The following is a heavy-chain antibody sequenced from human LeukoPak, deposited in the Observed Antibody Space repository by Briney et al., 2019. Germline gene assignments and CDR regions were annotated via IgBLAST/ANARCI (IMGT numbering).Heavy chain of an antibody. J-gene: IGHJ4*02. CDR3: AKTMYGSGSYSNFDY. D-gene: IGHD3-10*01. CDR2: ISSSSYI. Sequence: PGGSLRLSCAASGFTVSSYSMNWVRQAPGKGLEWVSSISSSSYIYYADSVKGRFTISRDNAKNSLYLQMNSLRAEDTAVYYCAKTMYGSGSYSNFDYWGQGTLVTVSS. CDR1: GFTVSSYS. V-gene: IGHV3-21*01.